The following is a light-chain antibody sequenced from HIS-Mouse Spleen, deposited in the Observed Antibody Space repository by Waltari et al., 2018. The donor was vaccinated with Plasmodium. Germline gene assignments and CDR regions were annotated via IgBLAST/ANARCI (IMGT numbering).Light chain of an antibody. CDR1: QSVSSY. CDR3: QQRSNWPPLT. CDR2: DAS. Sequence: EIVLTQSPATLSLSPGERPTLSCRASQSVSSYLAWYQQKPSQAPRLLIYDASNRATGIPARFSGSGSGTDFTLTISSLEPEDFAVYYCQQRSNWPPLTFGGGTKVEIK. J-gene: IGKJ4*01. V-gene: IGKV3-11*01.